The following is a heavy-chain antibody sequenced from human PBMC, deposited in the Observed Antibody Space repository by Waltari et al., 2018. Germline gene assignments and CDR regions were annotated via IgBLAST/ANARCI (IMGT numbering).Heavy chain of an antibody. CDR3: ARHWKKSGYRFDP. J-gene: IGHJ5*02. V-gene: IGHV4-39*01. CDR2: MYYSGII. CDR1: Y. D-gene: IGHD5-12*01. Sequence: YVGWIRQAPWKGLEWIGSMYYSGIIDYNPTLQSRVTISGDTSKNQFSLRLSSVTAADTAVYYCARHWKKSGYRFDPWGQGTLVTVSS.